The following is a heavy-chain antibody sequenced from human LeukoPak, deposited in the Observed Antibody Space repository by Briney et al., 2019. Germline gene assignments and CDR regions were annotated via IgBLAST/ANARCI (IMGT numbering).Heavy chain of an antibody. D-gene: IGHD7-27*01. J-gene: IGHJ6*03. CDR2: IYTSGIT. V-gene: IGHV4-61*02. Sequence: SETLSLTCTVSGGSITSGSYYWSWIRQPAGKGLEWIGRIYTSGITNYNPSLKSRVTISVDTSKNQFSLRLSSVTAADTAVYYCARGRRDWGSYYYHMDVWGKGTTVTVSS. CDR3: ARGRRDWGSYYYHMDV. CDR1: GGSITSGSYY.